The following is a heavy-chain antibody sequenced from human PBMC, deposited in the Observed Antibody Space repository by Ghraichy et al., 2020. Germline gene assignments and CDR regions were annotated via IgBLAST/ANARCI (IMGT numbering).Heavy chain of an antibody. V-gene: IGHV3-30-3*01. CDR1: GFTFRSYA. CDR2: ISYDGSDK. J-gene: IGHJ6*02. Sequence: LSLTCAASGFTFRSYAMHWVRQAPGKGLEWVAVISYDGSDKYYADSVKGRFTISRDNSKNTLFLQMNSLRGEDTALYYCARDELEWSHHYGMDLWGQGTTVTVSS. D-gene: IGHD3-3*01. CDR3: ARDELEWSHHYGMDL.